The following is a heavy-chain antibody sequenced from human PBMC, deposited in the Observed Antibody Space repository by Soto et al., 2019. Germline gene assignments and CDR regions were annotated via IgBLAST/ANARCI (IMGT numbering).Heavy chain of an antibody. CDR2: INAGNGNT. V-gene: IGHV1-3*05. D-gene: IGHD1-1*01. CDR1: GYTFTSYA. J-gene: IGHJ6*02. CDR3: ESSRIQLEPYGMDV. Sequence: QVQLVQSGAEEKKPGASVKVSCKASGYTFTSYAIHWVRQAPGQRLEWMGWINAGNGNTKYSQKFQGRVTITRDTCASTAYMDLSSLRSEDTAVYYCESSRIQLEPYGMDVWGQGTTVTVSS.